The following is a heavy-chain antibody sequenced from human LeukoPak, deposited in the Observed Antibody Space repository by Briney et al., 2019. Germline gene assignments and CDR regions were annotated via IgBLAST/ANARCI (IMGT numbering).Heavy chain of an antibody. J-gene: IGHJ3*02. V-gene: IGHV4-59*01. Sequence: SETLSLTCAVYGGSFSGYYWSWIRQPPGKGLEWIGYIYYSGSTNYNPSLKSRVTISVDTSKNQFSLKLSSVTAADTAVYYCASNVATRAFDIWGQGTMVTVSS. D-gene: IGHD5-12*01. CDR3: ASNVATRAFDI. CDR1: GGSFSGYY. CDR2: IYYSGST.